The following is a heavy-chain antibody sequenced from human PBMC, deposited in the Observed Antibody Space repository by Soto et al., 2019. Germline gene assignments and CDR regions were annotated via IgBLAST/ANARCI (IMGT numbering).Heavy chain of an antibody. D-gene: IGHD2-15*01. Sequence: EVQLLESGGGLVQHGGSLRLSCAASGFTFSNCAMSWVRQAPGKGLEWVSAISGSGGSTYYADSVKGRFTISRDNSKNTLYLQMHSLRAEDTAVYYCAKQSQGFYSSKIDYWGQGTLVTVSS. CDR3: AKQSQGFYSSKIDY. CDR2: ISGSGGST. V-gene: IGHV3-23*01. J-gene: IGHJ4*02. CDR1: GFTFSNCA.